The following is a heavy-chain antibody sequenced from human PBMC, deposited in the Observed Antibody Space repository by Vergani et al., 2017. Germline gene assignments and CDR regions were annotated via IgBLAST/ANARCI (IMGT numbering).Heavy chain of an antibody. CDR2: IDHTGRP. CDR3: ARVNTETNGHLYYYYYMDV. J-gene: IGHJ6*03. V-gene: IGHV4-34*01. D-gene: IGHD4-11*01. Sequence: QVQLQQWGGGLLKPSETLSLTCVVNGGSFTSYHWTWIRQSPGEGLDWVGDIDHTGRPDYNPSLTSRLTMSVDKSRNQFSLTLNSVTATDTAIYFCARVNTETNGHLYYYYYMDVWGQGTAVTVS. CDR1: GGSFTSYH.